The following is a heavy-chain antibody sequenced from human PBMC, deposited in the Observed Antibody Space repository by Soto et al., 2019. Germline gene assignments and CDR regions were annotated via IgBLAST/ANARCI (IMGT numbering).Heavy chain of an antibody. CDR2: IIPILGIT. J-gene: IGHJ6*03. D-gene: IGHD1-20*01. CDR3: ARADNRDYYYYYMDV. Sequence: SVKVSCKASGGTFSSYTISWVRQAPGQGLEWMGRIIPILGITNYAQKFQGRVTITADKSTSTAYMELSSLRSEDTAVYYCARADNRDYYYYYMDVWGKGTTVTAS. CDR1: GGTFSSYT. V-gene: IGHV1-69*02.